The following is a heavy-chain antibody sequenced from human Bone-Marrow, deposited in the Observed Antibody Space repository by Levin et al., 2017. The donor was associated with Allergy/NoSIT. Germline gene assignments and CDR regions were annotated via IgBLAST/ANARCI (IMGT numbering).Heavy chain of an antibody. CDR1: GFPFSAYG. CDR3: ARDRSGNYFYF. J-gene: IGHJ4*02. V-gene: IGHV3-33*01. D-gene: IGHD2/OR15-2a*01. Sequence: GGSLRLSCAASGFPFSAYGMHWIRQGPGKGLEWVAFIYFDGSKTYYAGSVEGRFTISRDNSKNTVHLQMDSLSGDDTAMYYCARDRSGNYFYFWGQGTQVTVSS. CDR2: IYFDGSKT.